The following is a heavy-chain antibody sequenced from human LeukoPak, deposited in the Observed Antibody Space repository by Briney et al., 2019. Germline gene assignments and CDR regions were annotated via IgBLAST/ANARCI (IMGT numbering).Heavy chain of an antibody. CDR3: ARGRRTDILTGQAAFDI. CDR1: GFTFSDYG. V-gene: IGHV3-30*02. Sequence: GGSLRLSCAASGFTFSDYGMHWVRQTPGKGLNWVAFIRYDGNNKYCADSVKGRFTISRDNSKNTLYLQMNSLRAEDTAMYYCARGRRTDILTGQAAFDIWGQGTMVTVSS. J-gene: IGHJ3*02. D-gene: IGHD3-9*01. CDR2: IRYDGNNK.